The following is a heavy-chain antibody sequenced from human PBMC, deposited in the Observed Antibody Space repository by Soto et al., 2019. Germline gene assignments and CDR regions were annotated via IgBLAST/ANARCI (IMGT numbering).Heavy chain of an antibody. D-gene: IGHD6-19*01. Sequence: SECLDLTCAASGGSICSSDGSWIRQHPGKGQEWIGYTYYSGSTNYNPSLKSRVTISVDTSKNQFSLKLSSVTAADTAVYYCARVDSSGWYGYNLDYWGQGTLVTVSS. CDR3: ARVDSSGWYGYNLDY. CDR2: TYYSGST. J-gene: IGHJ4*02. V-gene: IGHV4-59*08. CDR1: GGSICSSD.